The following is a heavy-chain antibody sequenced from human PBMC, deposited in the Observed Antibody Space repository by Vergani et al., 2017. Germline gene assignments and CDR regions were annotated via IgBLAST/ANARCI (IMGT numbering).Heavy chain of an antibody. CDR2: LLYDGTTK. CDR3: VKDRGASIGFDD. D-gene: IGHD2-2*01. V-gene: IGHV3-30*02. J-gene: IGHJ4*02. Sequence: QVQLVESGGGVVQPGGSLRLSRAASGFSFGSYGMHWVRVRQAPGKGLEWLAYLLYDGTTKQYADSVKGRFTISRDISKNTLYLQMDSLRPEDTAMFYCVKDRGASIGFDDWGQGTQVTVSS. CDR1: GFSFGSYG.